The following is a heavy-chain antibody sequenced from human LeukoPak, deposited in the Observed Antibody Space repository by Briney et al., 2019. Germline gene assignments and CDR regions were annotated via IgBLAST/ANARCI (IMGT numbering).Heavy chain of an antibody. CDR3: ARVKYCSGGSCYSGGFDY. CDR1: GFTFSSYS. V-gene: IGHV3-21*01. J-gene: IGHJ4*02. Sequence: GGSLRLSCAASGFTFSSYSMNWVRQAPGKGLEWVSSISSSSSYIYYADSVKGRFTISRDNAKNSLYLQMNSLRAEDTAVYYCARVKYCSGGSCYSGGFDYWGQGTLVTVSS. CDR2: ISSSSSYI. D-gene: IGHD2-15*01.